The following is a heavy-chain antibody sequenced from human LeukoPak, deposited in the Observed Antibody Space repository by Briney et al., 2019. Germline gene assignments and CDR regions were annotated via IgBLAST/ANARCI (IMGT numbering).Heavy chain of an antibody. J-gene: IGHJ4*02. V-gene: IGHV3-48*01. CDR1: GFTFSSYS. Sequence: GGSLRLSCAASGFTFSSYSMNWVRQAPGKGLEWVSYISSSSSTIYYADSVKGRFTISRDNAKNSLYLQMNILRAEDTAVYYCARGRGSFDYWGQGTLVTVSS. D-gene: IGHD3-10*01. CDR2: ISSSSSTI. CDR3: ARGRGSFDY.